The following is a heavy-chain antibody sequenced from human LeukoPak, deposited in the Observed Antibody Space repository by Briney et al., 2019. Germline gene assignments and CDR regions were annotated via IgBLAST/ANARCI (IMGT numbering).Heavy chain of an antibody. J-gene: IGHJ5*02. CDR1: GLTFSSYS. D-gene: IGHD1-20*01. V-gene: IGHV3-21*01. Sequence: PGGSLRLSCAASGLTFSSYSMNWVRQAPGKGLEWVSSITRSSTSTYYTDSVRGRFTISRDNAKNSLYLQMNSLRAEHTAVYYCARDNWNDAPGGFDPWGQGTLVTVSS. CDR2: ITRSSTST. CDR3: ARDNWNDAPGGFDP.